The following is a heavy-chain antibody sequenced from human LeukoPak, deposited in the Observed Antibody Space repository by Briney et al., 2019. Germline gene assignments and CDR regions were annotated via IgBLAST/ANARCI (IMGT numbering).Heavy chain of an antibody. J-gene: IGHJ4*02. CDR3: ARETYYYDSSGYYSASFDY. D-gene: IGHD3-22*01. V-gene: IGHV3-13*01. CDR1: GFTFSSYD. Sequence: GGSLRLSCAASGFTFSSYDMHWVRQATGKGLEWVSAIGTAGDTYYPGSVKGRFTISRENAKNSLYLQMNSLRAGDTAVYYCARETYYYDSSGYYSASFDYWGQGTLVTVPS. CDR2: IGTAGDT.